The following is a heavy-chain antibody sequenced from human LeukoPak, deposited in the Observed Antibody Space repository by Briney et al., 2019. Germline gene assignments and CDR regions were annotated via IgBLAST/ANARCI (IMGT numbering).Heavy chain of an antibody. J-gene: IGHJ5*02. CDR2: IYSGGST. D-gene: IGHD3-9*01. Sequence: GGSLRLSCAASGFTVSSNYMSWVRQAPAKGLAWVSVIYSGGSTYYADSVKGRFTISRDNSKNTLYLQMNSLRAEDTAVYYCARYDNRGDWFDPWGQGTLVTVSS. CDR1: GFTVSSNY. CDR3: ARYDNRGDWFDP. V-gene: IGHV3-53*01.